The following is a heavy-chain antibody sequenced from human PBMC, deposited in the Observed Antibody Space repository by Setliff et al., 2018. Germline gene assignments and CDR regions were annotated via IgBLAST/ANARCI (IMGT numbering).Heavy chain of an antibody. D-gene: IGHD3-10*01. Sequence: PSETLSLTCTVSGGSFTGTTYYWGWIRQSPGKGLEWVATIYYSGSTYSNPSLKSRLIISVDAPDNQFSVKLSSVTAADTAVYYCARHKSNGSGSYPSLYMDVWGKGIMVTVSS. V-gene: IGHV4-39*01. J-gene: IGHJ6*03. CDR3: ARHKSNGSGSYPSLYMDV. CDR1: GGSFTGTTYY. CDR2: IYYSGST.